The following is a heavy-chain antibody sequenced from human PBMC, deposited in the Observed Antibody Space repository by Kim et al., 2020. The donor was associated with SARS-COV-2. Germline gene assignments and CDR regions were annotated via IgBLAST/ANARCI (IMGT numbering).Heavy chain of an antibody. CDR2: IYYSGST. V-gene: IGHV4-59*13. J-gene: IGHJ3*02. D-gene: IGHD2-2*01. CDR3: ARDRRYCSSTSCYFGGAFDI. CDR1: GGSISSYY. Sequence: SETLSLTCTVSGGSISSYYWSWIRQPPGKGLEWIGYIYYSGSTNYNPSLKSRVTISVDTSKNQFSLKLSSVTAADTAVYYCARDRRYCSSTSCYFGGAFDIWGQGTMVTVSS.